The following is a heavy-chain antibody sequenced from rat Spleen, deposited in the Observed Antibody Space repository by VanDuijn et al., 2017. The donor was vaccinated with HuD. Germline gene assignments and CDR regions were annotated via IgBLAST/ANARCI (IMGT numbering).Heavy chain of an antibody. V-gene: IGHV2S63*01. CDR1: GFSLTDYS. CDR3: TRFKLSGSSHVDY. CDR2: MWSGGST. D-gene: IGHD5-1*01. J-gene: IGHJ2*01. Sequence: EVQLKESGPGLVQPSQTLSLTCTVSGFSLTDYSIHWVRQPPGKGLEWMGVMWSGGSTAYNSVLKSRLSISRDTSKSQVFLKMNSLRTEDTAIYYCTRFKLSGSSHVDYWGQGVMVTVSS.